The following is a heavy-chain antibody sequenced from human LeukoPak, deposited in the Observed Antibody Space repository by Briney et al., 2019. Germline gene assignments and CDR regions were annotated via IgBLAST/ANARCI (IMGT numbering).Heavy chain of an antibody. CDR1: GGSISSSSYY. V-gene: IGHV4-61*02. CDR3: ARDRLGGFDN. Sequence: SETLSLTCTVSGGSISSSSYYWSWIRQPAGKGLEWIGRIYTSGSTNYNPSLKSRVTISVDTSKNQFSLKLTSLTAADTAVYYCARDRLGGFDNWGQGTLVTVSS. J-gene: IGHJ4*02. D-gene: IGHD2-15*01. CDR2: IYTSGST.